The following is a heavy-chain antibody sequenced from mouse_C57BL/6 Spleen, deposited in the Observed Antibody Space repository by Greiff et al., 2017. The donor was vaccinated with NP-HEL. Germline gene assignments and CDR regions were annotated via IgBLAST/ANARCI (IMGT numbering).Heavy chain of an antibody. CDR1: GYTFTSYW. CDR2: IHPNSGST. J-gene: IGHJ1*03. CDR3: ARKSYSGSSWYFDV. Sequence: QVQLQQPGAELVKPGASVKLSCKASGYTFTSYWMHWVTQRPGQGLEWIGMIHPNSGSTNYNEKFKSKATLTVDKSSSTAYMQLSSLTSEDSAVYYCARKSYSGSSWYFDVWGTGTTVTVSS. V-gene: IGHV1-64*01. D-gene: IGHD1-1*01.